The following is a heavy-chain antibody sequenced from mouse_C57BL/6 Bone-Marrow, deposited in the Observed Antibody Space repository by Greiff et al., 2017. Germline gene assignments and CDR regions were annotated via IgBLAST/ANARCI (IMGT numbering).Heavy chain of an antibody. J-gene: IGHJ3*01. D-gene: IGHD1-1*01. CDR2: IYPVNSDT. CDR3: TRRGLITTVPFAY. Sequence: EVQLQQSGTVLARPGASVKMSCKTSGYTFTSYWMHWVKQRPGQGLEWIGAIYPVNSDTSYNQKFKGKAKLTAVTSASTAYMELSSLTNEDSAVYYCTRRGLITTVPFAYWGQGTLVTVSA. CDR1: GYTFTSYW. V-gene: IGHV1-5*01.